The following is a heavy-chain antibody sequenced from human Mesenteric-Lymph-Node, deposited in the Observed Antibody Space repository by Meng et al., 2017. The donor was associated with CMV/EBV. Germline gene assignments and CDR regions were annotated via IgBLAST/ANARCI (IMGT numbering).Heavy chain of an antibody. CDR2: IIPIIGST. V-gene: IGHV1-69*05. D-gene: IGHD2-15*01. CDR1: GYTFTSYD. CDR3: ARGYSGLPDRIYYGMDV. Sequence: SVKVSCKASGYTFTSYDINWVRQATGQGLEWMGGIIPIIGSTNYAQKFQGRVSITTDDSTSTAYMELTSLRSEDTAIYYCARGYSGLPDRIYYGMDVWGQGTTVTVSS. J-gene: IGHJ6*02.